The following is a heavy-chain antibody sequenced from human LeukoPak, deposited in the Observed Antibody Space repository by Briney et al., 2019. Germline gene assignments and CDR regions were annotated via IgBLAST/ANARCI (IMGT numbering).Heavy chain of an antibody. V-gene: IGHV3-23*01. J-gene: IGHJ4*02. D-gene: IGHD6-13*01. CDR3: AKRISWYGTVDY. CDR1: EFTFSTYA. Sequence: GGSLRLSCAASEFTFSTYAMTWVRQAPGEGLEWVSAISSGGGDTYYADSVKGRFTISRDNSKSILYLQMDSLRAEDTAVYYCAKRISWYGTVDYWGQGTLVTVSS. CDR2: ISSGGGDT.